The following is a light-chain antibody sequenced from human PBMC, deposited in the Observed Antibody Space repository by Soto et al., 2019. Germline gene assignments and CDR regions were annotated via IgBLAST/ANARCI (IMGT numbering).Light chain of an antibody. CDR1: SSDVGGYNY. CDR3: SSYTTSNTWV. J-gene: IGLJ3*02. V-gene: IGLV2-14*01. CDR2: EVS. Sequence: QSVLTQPASVSGSPGQSITISCTGTSSDVGGYNYVSWYQQHPGKAPKLMIYEVSNRPPGVSNRFSGSKSGNTASLTISGLQAEDEADYYCSSYTTSNTWVFGGGTQLTVL.